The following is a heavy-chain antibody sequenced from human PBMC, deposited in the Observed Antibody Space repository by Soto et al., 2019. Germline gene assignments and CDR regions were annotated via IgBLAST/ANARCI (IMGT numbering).Heavy chain of an antibody. Sequence: GGSLRLSCAASGFSFSNYGMHWVRQAPGKGLEWVAVIWCDGSNKYYADSVKGRFTISRDNSKNTVFLQMNSLRAEDTAVYYCARRVETAMSIWGVDYWGQGTLVTVSS. CDR3: ARRVETAMSIWGVDY. CDR1: GFSFSNYG. D-gene: IGHD5-18*01. V-gene: IGHV3-33*01. J-gene: IGHJ4*02. CDR2: IWCDGSNK.